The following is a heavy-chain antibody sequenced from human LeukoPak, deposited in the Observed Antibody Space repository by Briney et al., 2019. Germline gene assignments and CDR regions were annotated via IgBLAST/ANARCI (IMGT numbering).Heavy chain of an antibody. Sequence: PGGSLRLSCAASGFTFSSYAMSWVRQAPGKGLEWVSAISGSGGSTYYADSVKGRFTISRDNSKNTVYLEMNSLRAEDTAVYYCAKDRGNFKEYYFDYWGLGTLVTVSS. CDR3: AKDRGNFKEYYFDY. CDR2: ISGSGGST. J-gene: IGHJ4*02. V-gene: IGHV3-23*01. CDR1: GFTFSSYA. D-gene: IGHD2/OR15-2a*01.